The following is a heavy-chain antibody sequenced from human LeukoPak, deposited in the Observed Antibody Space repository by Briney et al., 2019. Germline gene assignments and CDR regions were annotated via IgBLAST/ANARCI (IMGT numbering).Heavy chain of an antibody. D-gene: IGHD6-13*01. CDR3: AKYRDSSSWSDFDY. CDR2: ISGSGGST. V-gene: IGHV3-23*01. J-gene: IGHJ4*02. Sequence: GGSLRLSCAASELHAMTWVRQGPGKGLEWVSAISGSGGSTYYADSVKGRFTISRDNSKNTLYLQMNSLRAEDTAVYYCAKYRDSSSWSDFDYWGQGTLVTVSS. CDR1: ELHA.